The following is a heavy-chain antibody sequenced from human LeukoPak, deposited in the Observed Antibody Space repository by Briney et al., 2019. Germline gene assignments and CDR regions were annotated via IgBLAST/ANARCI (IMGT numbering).Heavy chain of an antibody. J-gene: IGHJ4*02. V-gene: IGHV4-59*08. CDR2: IYYSGST. CDR3: ARHIRTTMVRGVRLYYFDY. CDR1: GGSISSYY. D-gene: IGHD3-10*01. Sequence: SETLSLTCTVSGGSISSYYWSWIRQPPGKGLEWIGYIYYSGSTNYNPSLKSRVTISVDTSKNQFSLKLSSVTAADTAVYYCARHIRTTMVRGVRLYYFDYWGQGTLVTVSS.